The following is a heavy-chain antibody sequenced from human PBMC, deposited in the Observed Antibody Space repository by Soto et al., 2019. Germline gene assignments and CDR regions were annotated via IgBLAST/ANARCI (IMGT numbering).Heavy chain of an antibody. J-gene: IGHJ3*02. V-gene: IGHV3-30-3*01. D-gene: IGHD4-17*01. CDR2: ISYDGSNK. CDR3: RCGDYGGPNAFDI. Sequence: LSLTCAASGFTFSSYAMHWVRQAPGKGLEWVAVISYDGSNKYYADSVKGRFTISRDNSKNTLYLQMNSLRAEDTAVYYCRCGDYGGPNAFDIWGQGTMVTVSS. CDR1: GFTFSSYA.